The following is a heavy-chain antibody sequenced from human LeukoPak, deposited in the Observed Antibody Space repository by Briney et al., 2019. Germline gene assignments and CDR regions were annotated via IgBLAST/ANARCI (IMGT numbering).Heavy chain of an antibody. J-gene: IGHJ4*02. CDR3: ARRRRHEFTYGYVFYFDY. CDR1: GGSFSDNY. Sequence: PSETLSLTCVVYGGSFSDNYWTCIRQPPGKGPEWIGEINHSGTTSYNPSLQSRVTVSVDTSKNQFSLKLSSVTAAVTAVYYCARRRRHEFTYGYVFYFDYWGQGTLVTVSS. CDR2: INHSGTT. V-gene: IGHV4-34*01. D-gene: IGHD3-16*01.